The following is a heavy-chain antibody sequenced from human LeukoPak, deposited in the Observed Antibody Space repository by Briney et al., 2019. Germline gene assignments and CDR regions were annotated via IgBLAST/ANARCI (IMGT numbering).Heavy chain of an antibody. V-gene: IGHV3-48*03. CDR2: ISSSGSTI. CDR1: GFTFSSYE. D-gene: IGHD3-10*01. J-gene: IGHJ4*02. Sequence: PGGSLRLSCAASGFTFSSYEMNWVRQAPGKGLEWVSYISSSGSTIYYADSVKGRFTISRDNAKNSLYLQMNSLRAEDTAVYYCARLVRITMVRGPKGDDYWGQGTLVNGSS. CDR3: ARLVRITMVRGPKGDDY.